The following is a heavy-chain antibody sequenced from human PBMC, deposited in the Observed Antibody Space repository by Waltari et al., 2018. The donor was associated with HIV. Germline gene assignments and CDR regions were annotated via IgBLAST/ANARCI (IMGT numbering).Heavy chain of an antibody. D-gene: IGHD3-22*01. CDR1: YG. J-gene: IGHJ4*02. CDR3: ARETYYYDSSGPYFDY. CDR2: ISSSSSTI. Sequence: YGMNWVRQAPGKGLEWVSFISSSSSTIYYADSVKGRFTISRDNAKNSLYLQMNSLRAEDTAVYYCARETYYYDSSGPYFDYWGQGTLVTVSS. V-gene: IGHV3-48*01.